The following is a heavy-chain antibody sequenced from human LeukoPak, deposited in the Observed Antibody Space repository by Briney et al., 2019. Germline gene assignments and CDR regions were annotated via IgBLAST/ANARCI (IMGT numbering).Heavy chain of an antibody. V-gene: IGHV3-74*01. J-gene: IGHJ4*02. Sequence: GRSLRLSCAASGFTFSSYWMHWVRQAPGKGLVWVSRINSDGSSTSYADSVKGRFTISRDNAKNTLYLQMNSLRAEDTAVYYCASGYSSDYGGNTYWGQGTLVTVSS. D-gene: IGHD4-23*01. CDR1: GFTFSSYW. CDR3: ASGYSSDYGGNTY. CDR2: INSDGSST.